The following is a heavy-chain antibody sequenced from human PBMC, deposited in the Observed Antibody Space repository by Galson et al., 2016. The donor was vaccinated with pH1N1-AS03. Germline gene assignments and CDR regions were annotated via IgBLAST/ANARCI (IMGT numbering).Heavy chain of an antibody. Sequence: SLRLSCAASGFIFSTYGMNWVRQAPGKGLEWVAEIWNDGIKTYYADSVKGRFTVSRDNSKNTVYLQMTSLRAEDTAVYYCATNALKVRVDYWGQGTLVTVSS. V-gene: IGHV3-33*03. CDR1: GFIFSTYG. J-gene: IGHJ4*02. D-gene: IGHD1-1*01. CDR2: IWNDGIKT. CDR3: ATNALKVRVDY.